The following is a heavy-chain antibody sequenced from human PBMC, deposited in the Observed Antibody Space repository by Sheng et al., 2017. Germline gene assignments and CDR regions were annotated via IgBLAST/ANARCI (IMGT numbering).Heavy chain of an antibody. J-gene: IGHJ3*02. CDR2: ISYDGSNK. CDR1: GFTFSSYA. D-gene: IGHD2-21*01. CDR3: ARDQDFVVGAFDI. V-gene: IGHV3-30*04. Sequence: QVQLVESGGGVVQPGRSLRLSCAASGFTFSSYAMHWVRQAPGKGLEWVAVISYDGSNKYYADSVKGRFTISRDNSKNTLYLQMNSLRAEDTAVYYCARDQDFVVGAFDIWGQGTMVTVSS.